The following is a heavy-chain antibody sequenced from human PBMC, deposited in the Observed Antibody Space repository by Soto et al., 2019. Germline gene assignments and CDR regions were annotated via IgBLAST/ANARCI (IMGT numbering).Heavy chain of an antibody. CDR3: AAASIVEVVGALRYYDYMGV. CDR2: INHSGGT. J-gene: IGHJ6*03. D-gene: IGHD2-2*01. Sequence: QVQLQQWGAGLLKPSETLSLTCGVYGESLNNYYWTWIRQPPGKGLEWIGEINHSGGTNNNPSLKSRVTRSVDTSKNEFSLNLRSGTAADMGVYYCAAASIVEVVGALRYYDYMGVWGKGTTVTVSS. V-gene: IGHV4-34*02. CDR1: GESLNNYY.